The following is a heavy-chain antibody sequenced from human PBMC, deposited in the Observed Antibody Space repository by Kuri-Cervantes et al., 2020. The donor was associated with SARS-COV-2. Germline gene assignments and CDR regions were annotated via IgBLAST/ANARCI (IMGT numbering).Heavy chain of an antibody. D-gene: IGHD3-10*01. Sequence: GESLKISCAASGFTFTDYWMSWVRQAPGKGLEWVGNVRPDGSSKGYVDAVKGRFTISRDNAKNSLYLQMDSLSAEDTAVYYCARDDRAGHFDVWGQGTMDTVSS. V-gene: IGHV3-7*03. CDR1: GFTFTDYW. CDR2: VRPDGSSK. J-gene: IGHJ3*01. CDR3: ARDDRAGHFDV.